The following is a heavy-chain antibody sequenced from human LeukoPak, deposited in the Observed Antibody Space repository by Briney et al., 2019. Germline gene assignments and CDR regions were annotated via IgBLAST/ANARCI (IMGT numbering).Heavy chain of an antibody. CDR2: ISGSGGST. CDR3: AKSRAPPPRIVGATKDYYYYGMDV. D-gene: IGHD1-26*01. V-gene: IGHV3-23*01. CDR1: GFTFSSYA. Sequence: TGGSLRLSCAASGFTFSSYAMSWVRQAPGKGLEWVSGISGSGGSTYYGDSVKGRFTISRFNSKNTLYLQMNRLRAEDTAVYYCAKSRAPPPRIVGATKDYYYYGMDVWGQGPRSPSP. J-gene: IGHJ6*02.